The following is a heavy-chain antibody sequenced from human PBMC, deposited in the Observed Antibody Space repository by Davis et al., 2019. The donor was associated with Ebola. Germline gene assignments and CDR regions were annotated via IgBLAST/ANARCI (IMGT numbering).Heavy chain of an antibody. Sequence: GESLKISCAASGFTFSSYSMNWVRQAPGKGLEWVSYISSSSSTIYYADSVKGRFTISRDNAKNSLYLQMNSLRDEDTAVYYCSTDGCISANCQNGDYDYWGQGTLVTVSS. CDR3: STDGCISANCQNGDYDY. J-gene: IGHJ4*02. CDR2: ISSSSSTI. CDR1: GFTFSSYS. V-gene: IGHV3-48*02. D-gene: IGHD2-8*01.